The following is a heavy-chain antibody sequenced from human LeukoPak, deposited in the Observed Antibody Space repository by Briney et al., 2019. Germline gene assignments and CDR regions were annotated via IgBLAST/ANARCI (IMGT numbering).Heavy chain of an antibody. CDR2: ISGSGGST. Sequence: GGSLRLSCAVSGLTFSSSWMDWVRQAPGKGLEWVSAISGSGGSTYYADSVKGRFTISRDNSKNTLYLQMNSLRAEDTAVYYCAKPYYYGSGSYWGDYFDYWGQGTLVTVSS. CDR1: GLTFSSSW. CDR3: AKPYYYGSGSYWGDYFDY. D-gene: IGHD3-10*01. J-gene: IGHJ4*02. V-gene: IGHV3-23*01.